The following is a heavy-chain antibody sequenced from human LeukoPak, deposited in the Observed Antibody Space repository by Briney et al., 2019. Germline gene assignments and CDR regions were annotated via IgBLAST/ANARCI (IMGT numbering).Heavy chain of an antibody. CDR2: IYYSGST. D-gene: IGHD2-2*01. V-gene: IGHV4-39*07. CDR1: GGSISSSSYY. CDR3: ARVGGDDIVVVPAAFDY. Sequence: LETLSLTCTVSGGSISSSSYYWGWIRQPPGKGLEWIGSIYYSGSTYYNPSLKSRVTISVDTSKNQFSLKLSSVTAADTAVYYCARVGGDDIVVVPAAFDYWGQGTLVTVSS. J-gene: IGHJ4*02.